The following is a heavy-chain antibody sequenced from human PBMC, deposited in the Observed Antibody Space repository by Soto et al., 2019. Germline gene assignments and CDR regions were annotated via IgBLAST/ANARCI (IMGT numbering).Heavy chain of an antibody. CDR2: ISANIGKA. CDR1: EGTFSSYA. Sequence: ASVKVSCKASEGTFSSYAISWVRQAPGQGLEWMGGISANIGKANYAQKLQGRVTITTDTSTSTAYMELRSLRSDDTAVYYCARDPPPPDYWCQGTLVTVSS. CDR3: ARDPPPPDY. V-gene: IGHV1-18*01. J-gene: IGHJ4*02.